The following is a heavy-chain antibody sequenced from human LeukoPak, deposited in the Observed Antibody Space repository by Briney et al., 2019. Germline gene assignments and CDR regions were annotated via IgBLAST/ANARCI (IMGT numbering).Heavy chain of an antibody. J-gene: IGHJ6*03. D-gene: IGHD2-8*01. CDR2: INHSGST. CDR3: ARGSGVYYYYMDV. CDR1: GGSFSGYY. V-gene: IGHV4-34*01. Sequence: SETLSLTCAVYGGSFSGYYWSWIRQPPGKGLEWIGEINHSGSTNYNPSLKSRVTISVDTSKNQFPLKLSSVTAADTAVYYCARGSGVYYYYMDVWGKGTTVTVSS.